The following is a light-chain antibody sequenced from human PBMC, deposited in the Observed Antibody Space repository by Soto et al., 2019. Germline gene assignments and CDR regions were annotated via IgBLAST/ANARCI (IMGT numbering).Light chain of an antibody. CDR1: QSVRSS. CDR2: DAS. J-gene: IGKJ1*01. V-gene: IGKV3-20*01. CDR3: QQYDSSPWT. Sequence: EIVLTQSPATLSLSPGERATLYCRASQSVRSSLGWYQQKPGQPPRLLIYDASSRATGIPDRFSGSGSGTEFTLTISRLEPEDFAVYYCQQYDSSPWTFGQGTKVDIK.